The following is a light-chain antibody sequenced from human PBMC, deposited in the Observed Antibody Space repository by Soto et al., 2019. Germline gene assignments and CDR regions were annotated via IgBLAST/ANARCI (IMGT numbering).Light chain of an antibody. CDR2: GNS. Sequence: QSVLTQPPSVSGAPGQRVTISCTGSSSNIGAGYDVHWYQQLPGTAPKLLIYGNSNRPSGVPDRFSGSKSGTSASLAITGLQAEDEADYCCLSYDSSLSGSVFGGGTKLTVL. CDR1: SSNIGAGYD. J-gene: IGLJ3*02. CDR3: LSYDSSLSGSV. V-gene: IGLV1-40*01.